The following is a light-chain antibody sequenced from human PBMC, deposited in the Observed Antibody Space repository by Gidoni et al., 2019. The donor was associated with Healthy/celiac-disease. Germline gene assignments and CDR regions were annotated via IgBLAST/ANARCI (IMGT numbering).Light chain of an antibody. Sequence: AIQLTQSPSSLSASVGDRVTITCRTSQGISSALAWYQQKPGKAPKLLIYDASRLQSGVPSRFSCIGSGTDFTLTISSLQPEDFATYYCQQSNSYPRTFGQGTKLEIK. CDR3: QQSNSYPRT. J-gene: IGKJ2*01. V-gene: IGKV1-13*02. CDR2: DAS. CDR1: QGISSA.